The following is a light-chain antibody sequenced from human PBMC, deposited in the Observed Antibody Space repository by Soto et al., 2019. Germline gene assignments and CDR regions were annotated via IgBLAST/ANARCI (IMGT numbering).Light chain of an antibody. CDR1: SSDVGGYKY. CDR3: SSYTSSTTLYV. J-gene: IGLJ1*01. CDR2: EVS. V-gene: IGLV2-14*01. Sequence: QSALTQPASVSGSPGQSITISCTGTSSDVGGYKYVSWYQQHPGTAPKLMIHEVSNRPSGVSNSFSGSKSGNTASLTISGLQAEDEADYYCSSYTSSTTLYVFGTGTKVTVL.